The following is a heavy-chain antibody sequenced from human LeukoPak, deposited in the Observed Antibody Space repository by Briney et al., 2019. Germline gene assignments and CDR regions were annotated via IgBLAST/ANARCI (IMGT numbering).Heavy chain of an antibody. J-gene: IGHJ4*02. D-gene: IGHD2-2*02. CDR3: ARGTTRYTTTYYFDY. Sequence: PSETLSLTCTVSGTSSSNYYWSWIRQPPGKGLEWIGYIYYSGDTNYNPSLKSRVTMSVDTSKNQFSLKLSSLTAADTAVFYCARGTTRYTTTYYFDYWGQGTLVTVSS. CDR2: IYYSGDT. V-gene: IGHV4-59*01. CDR1: GTSSSNYY.